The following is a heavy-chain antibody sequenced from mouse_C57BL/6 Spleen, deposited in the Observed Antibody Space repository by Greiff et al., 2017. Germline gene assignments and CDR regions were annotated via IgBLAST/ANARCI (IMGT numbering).Heavy chain of an antibody. J-gene: IGHJ1*03. Sequence: VQLKQSGAELVRPGASVKLSCTASGFNIKDDYMHWVKQRPEQGLEWIGWIDPENGDTEYASKFQGKATITADTSSNTAYLQLSSLTSEDTAVYYCTQPDYCGSSYQYFEGWGTGTTVTVSS. CDR1: GFNIKDDY. CDR3: TQPDYCGSSYQYFEG. V-gene: IGHV14-4*01. D-gene: IGHD1-1*01. CDR2: IDPENGDT.